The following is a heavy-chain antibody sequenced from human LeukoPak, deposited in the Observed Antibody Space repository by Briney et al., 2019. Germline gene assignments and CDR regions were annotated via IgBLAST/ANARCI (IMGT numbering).Heavy chain of an antibody. J-gene: IGHJ4*02. Sequence: LEWVSAISGSGGSTYYADSVKGRFTISRDNSKNTLYLQMNSLRAEDTALYYCARDESGPAYWGQGTLVTVSS. D-gene: IGHD3-3*01. CDR2: ISGSGGST. CDR3: ARDESGPAY. V-gene: IGHV3-23*01.